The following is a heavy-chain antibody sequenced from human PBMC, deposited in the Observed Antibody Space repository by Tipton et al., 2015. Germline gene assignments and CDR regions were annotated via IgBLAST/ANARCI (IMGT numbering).Heavy chain of an antibody. CDR3: TRARPHIFVSGVLWFDP. J-gene: IGHJ5*02. V-gene: IGHV4-59*01. CDR1: GGSLRNYL. CDR2: IHYTGTT. Sequence: TMSLTCTVSGGSLRNYLWNWIRQPPGKGLEWIGYIHYTGTTNYNPSLKSRVTISVDTSKNQFSLKLNSVTPADTAVYYCTRARPHIFVSGVLWFDPWGQGTLVTVSS. D-gene: IGHD3-10*01.